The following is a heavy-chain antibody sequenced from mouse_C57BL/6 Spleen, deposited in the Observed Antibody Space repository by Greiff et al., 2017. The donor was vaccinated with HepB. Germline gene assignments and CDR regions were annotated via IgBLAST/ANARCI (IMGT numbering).Heavy chain of an antibody. V-gene: IGHV1-55*01. CDR1: GYTFTSYW. D-gene: IGHD1-1*01. CDR3: AREWATVVGDY. J-gene: IGHJ2*01. CDR2: IYPGSGST. Sequence: QVQLQQPGAELVKPGASVKMSCKASGYTFTSYWITWVKQRPGQGLEWIGDIYPGSGSTNYNEKFKSKATLTVDTSSSTAYMKLSSLTSEDSAVYYCAREWATVVGDYWGQGTTLTVSS.